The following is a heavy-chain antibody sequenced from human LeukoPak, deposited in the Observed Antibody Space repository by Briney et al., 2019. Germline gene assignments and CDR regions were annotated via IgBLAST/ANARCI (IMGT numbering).Heavy chain of an antibody. CDR1: GGSISSYY. V-gene: IGHV4-59*01. CDR2: IYYSGST. Sequence: SETLSLTCTVPGGSISSYYWSWIRQPPGKGLEWIGYIYYSGSTNYSPSLKSRVTISVDTSKNQFSLKLSSVTAADAAVYYCASAAVAGTGAVDYWGQGTLVTVSS. CDR3: ASAAVAGTGAVDY. J-gene: IGHJ4*02. D-gene: IGHD6-19*01.